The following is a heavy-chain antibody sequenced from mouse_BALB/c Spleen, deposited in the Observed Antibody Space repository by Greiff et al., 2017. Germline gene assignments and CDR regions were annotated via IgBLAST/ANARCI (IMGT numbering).Heavy chain of an antibody. D-gene: IGHD2-9*01. CDR1: GYTFTSYY. CDR3: ARPYYGYDVAWFAY. J-gene: IGHJ3*01. CDR2: IYPGDGST. V-gene: IGHV1S56*01. Sequence: QVQLQQSGPELVKPGASVKMSCKASGYTFTSYYIHWVKQRPGQGLEWIGWIYPGDGSTKYNEKFKGKTTLTADKSSSTAYMLLSSLTSEDSAIYFCARPYYGYDVAWFAYWGQGTLVTVSA.